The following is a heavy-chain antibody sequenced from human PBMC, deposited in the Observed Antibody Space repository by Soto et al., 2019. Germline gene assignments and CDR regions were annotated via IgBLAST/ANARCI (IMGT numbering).Heavy chain of an antibody. V-gene: IGHV3-23*01. D-gene: IGHD6-13*01. CDR1: GFTFSSYA. Sequence: GGSLRLSCVASGFTFSSYAMSWVRLAPGKGLEWVSGISGSGGSTYYADSVKGRFTISRDNSKNTLYLQMNSLRAEDTAVYYCAKDPRAAGMVPGVDYWGQGTLVTVSS. J-gene: IGHJ4*02. CDR3: AKDPRAAGMVPGVDY. CDR2: ISGSGGST.